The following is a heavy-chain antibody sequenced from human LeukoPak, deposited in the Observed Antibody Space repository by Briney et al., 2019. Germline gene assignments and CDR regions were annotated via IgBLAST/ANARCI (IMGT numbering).Heavy chain of an antibody. V-gene: IGHV3-48*03. J-gene: IGHJ4*02. CDR2: ISSSGSTI. D-gene: IGHD3-9*01. CDR3: ARAFYDFLTGYPAYFDY. CDR1: GFTFSSYE. Sequence: PGGSLRLSCAASGFTFSSYEMNWVRQAPGKGLEWVSYISSSGSTIYYADSVKGRFTISRDNAKNSLYLQMNSPRAEDTAVYYCARAFYDFLTGYPAYFDYWGQGTLVTVSS.